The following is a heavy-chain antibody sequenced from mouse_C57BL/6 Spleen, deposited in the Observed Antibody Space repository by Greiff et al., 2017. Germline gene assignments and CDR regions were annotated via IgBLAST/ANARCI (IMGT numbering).Heavy chain of an antibody. Sequence: VQLQQSGAELARPGASVKLSCKASGYTFTSYGISWVKQRTGQGLEWIGEIYPRSGNTYYNEKFKGKATLTVDTSSSTAYMELRSLTSEDSAVEFCAREGGYDAVEDWGKGTTGTVSA. D-gene: IGHD3-3*01. J-gene: IGHJ4*01. CDR2: IYPRSGNT. CDR1: GYTFTSYG. V-gene: IGHV1-81*01. CDR3: AREGGYDAVED.